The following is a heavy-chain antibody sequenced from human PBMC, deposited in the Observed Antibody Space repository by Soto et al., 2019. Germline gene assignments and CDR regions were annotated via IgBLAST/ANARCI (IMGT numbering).Heavy chain of an antibody. CDR1: GFTFSSYW. V-gene: IGHV3-7*01. CDR3: ARAPSGLRLRHFDY. Sequence: GGSLRLSCAASGFTFSSYWMSWVRQAPGKGLEWVANIKQDGSEKYYVDSVKGRFTISRDNAKNSLYLQMNSLRAEDTAVYYYARAPSGLRLRHFDYWGQGTLVTVSS. J-gene: IGHJ4*02. D-gene: IGHD5-12*01. CDR2: IKQDGSEK.